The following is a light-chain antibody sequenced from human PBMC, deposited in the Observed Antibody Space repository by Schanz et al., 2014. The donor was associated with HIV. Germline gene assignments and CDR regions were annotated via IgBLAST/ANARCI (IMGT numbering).Light chain of an antibody. Sequence: DIQMTQSPSSLSASVGDRVTITCRASQSISSYLNWYQQKPGKAPKLLIYAASSLHSGVPSRFSGSGSGTEFTLTISSLQPEDFATYYCLQHNSYPRTFGQGTKVESK. CDR2: AAS. J-gene: IGKJ1*01. V-gene: IGKV1-17*01. CDR1: QSISSY. CDR3: LQHNSYPRT.